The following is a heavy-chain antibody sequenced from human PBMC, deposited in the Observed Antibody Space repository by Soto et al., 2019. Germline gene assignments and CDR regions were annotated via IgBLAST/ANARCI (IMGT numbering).Heavy chain of an antibody. CDR1: GFTFSSYE. J-gene: IGHJ4*02. Sequence: PGGSLRLSCAASGFTFSSYEMNWVRQAPGKGLEWVPYISSSGSTIYYADSVKGRFTISRDNAKNSLYLQMDGLRVEDTAVYYCVRDSGGGGSDLVHFNYWGQGTLVTVSS. D-gene: IGHD5-12*01. CDR3: VRDSGGGGSDLVHFNY. V-gene: IGHV3-48*03. CDR2: ISSSGSTI.